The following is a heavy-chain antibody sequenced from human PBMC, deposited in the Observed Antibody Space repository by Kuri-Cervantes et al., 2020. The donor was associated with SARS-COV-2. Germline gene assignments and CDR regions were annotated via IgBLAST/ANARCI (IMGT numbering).Heavy chain of an antibody. Sequence: GGSLRLSCTASGFTFGDYAMSWVRQAPGKGLEWVANIKQDGSEKYYVDSVKGRFTISRDNAKNSLYLQMNSLRAEDTAVYYCARGSRYDYVWGSYRYTASWYFDLWGRGTLVTVSS. CDR2: IKQDGSEK. D-gene: IGHD3-16*02. CDR3: ARGSRYDYVWGSYRYTASWYFDL. J-gene: IGHJ2*01. CDR1: GFTFGDYA. V-gene: IGHV3-7*01.